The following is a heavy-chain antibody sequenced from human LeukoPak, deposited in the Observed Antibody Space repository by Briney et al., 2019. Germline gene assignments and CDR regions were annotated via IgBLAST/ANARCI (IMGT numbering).Heavy chain of an antibody. J-gene: IGHJ6*02. D-gene: IGHD3/OR15-3a*01. CDR2: MNPNSGNT. V-gene: IGHV1-8*01. Sequence: ASVKVSCKASGYTFTSYDINWVRQATGQGLEWMGWMNPNSGNTGYAQKFQGRVTMTRNTSISTAYMELSSLRSEDTAVYYCARCRSWTYYHGMDVWGQGTTVTVSS. CDR1: GYTFTSYD. CDR3: ARCRSWTYYHGMDV.